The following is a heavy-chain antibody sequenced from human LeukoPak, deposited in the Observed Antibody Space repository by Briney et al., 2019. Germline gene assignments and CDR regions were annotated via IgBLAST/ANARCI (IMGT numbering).Heavy chain of an antibody. V-gene: IGHV1-46*01. J-gene: IGHJ6*02. Sequence: ASVKVSCKASVYTFTSYYMHWVRQAPGQGLEWMEIINPSGGSTSYAQKFQGRVTMTRDTSTSTVYMELSSLSSEDTAVYYCSREVVVAATPTYYGMDVWGQGTTVTVSS. CDR1: VYTFTSYY. D-gene: IGHD2-15*01. CDR2: INPSGGST. CDR3: SREVVVAATPTYYGMDV.